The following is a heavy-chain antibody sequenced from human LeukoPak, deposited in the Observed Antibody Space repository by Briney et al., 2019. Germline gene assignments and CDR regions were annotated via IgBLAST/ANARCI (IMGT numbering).Heavy chain of an antibody. J-gene: IGHJ5*02. CDR3: ARGKIYGGNSGSNWFDP. CDR1: GYTFTSYS. D-gene: IGHD4-23*01. CDR2: ISAYNGNT. Sequence: ASVKVSCKASGYTFTSYSISWVRQAPGQGLEWMGWISAYNGNTNYAQKLQGRVTMTTDTSTSTAYMELRSLRSDDTAVYYCARGKIYGGNSGSNWFDPWGQGTLVTVSS. V-gene: IGHV1-18*01.